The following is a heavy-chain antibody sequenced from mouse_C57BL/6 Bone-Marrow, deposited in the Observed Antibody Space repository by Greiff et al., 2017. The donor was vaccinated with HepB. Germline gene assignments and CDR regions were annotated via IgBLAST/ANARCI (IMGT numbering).Heavy chain of an antibody. Sequence: VQLQQSGAELMKPGASVKLSCKATGYTFTGYWIEWVKQRPGHGLEWIGEILPGSGSTNYNEKLKGKDTFTADTSSNTAYMQLSSLTTADSAIYYCARGHYYYYGPWFAYWGQETLVTVSA. CDR2: ILPGSGST. CDR3: ARGHYYYYGPWFAY. V-gene: IGHV1-9*01. J-gene: IGHJ3*01. D-gene: IGHD1-1*01. CDR1: GYTFTGYW.